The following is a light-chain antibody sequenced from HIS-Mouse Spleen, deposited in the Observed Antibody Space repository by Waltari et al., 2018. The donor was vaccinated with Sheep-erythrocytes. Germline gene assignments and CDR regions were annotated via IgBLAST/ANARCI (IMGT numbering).Light chain of an antibody. CDR3: SSYTSSSTWV. Sequence: QSALTQPASVSVSPGQSITISCTGTSSDVGGYNYVSWYQQHPGKAPKLRIYEVSNRPSGVFKRFAGSKSGHTASLTISGLQAEDEADYYCSSYTSSSTWVFGGGTKLTVL. CDR2: EVS. CDR1: SSDVGGYNY. V-gene: IGLV2-14*01. J-gene: IGLJ3*02.